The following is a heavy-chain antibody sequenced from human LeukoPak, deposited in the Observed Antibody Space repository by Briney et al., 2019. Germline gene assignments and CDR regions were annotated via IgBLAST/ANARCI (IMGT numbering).Heavy chain of an antibody. CDR3: AIPYDSSGYFRAEYFQH. Sequence: GGSLRLSCAASGFTFSNYWMSWVRQAPGRGLEWVSAISGSGGSTYYADSVKGRFTISRDNSKNTLYLQMNSLRAEDTAVYYCAIPYDSSGYFRAEYFQHWGQGTLVTVSS. J-gene: IGHJ1*01. V-gene: IGHV3-23*01. CDR2: ISGSGGST. CDR1: GFTFSNYW. D-gene: IGHD3-22*01.